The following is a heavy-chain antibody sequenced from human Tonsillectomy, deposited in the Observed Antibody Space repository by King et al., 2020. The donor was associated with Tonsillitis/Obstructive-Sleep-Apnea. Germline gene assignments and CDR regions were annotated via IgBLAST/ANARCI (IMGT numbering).Heavy chain of an antibody. CDR1: GGSFSGYY. D-gene: IGHD1-1*01. Sequence: VQLPQWGAGLLKPSETLSLPCAVYGGSFSGYYWSWIRQPPGKGLEWIGEINNSGSTNYNPSLKSRVTISVDTSKNQFSLNLGCVTAPDTAVYYCAGGMGTPGDSWGQGALVTVSS. CDR2: INNSGST. J-gene: IGHJ4*02. CDR3: AGGMGTPGDS. V-gene: IGHV4-34*01.